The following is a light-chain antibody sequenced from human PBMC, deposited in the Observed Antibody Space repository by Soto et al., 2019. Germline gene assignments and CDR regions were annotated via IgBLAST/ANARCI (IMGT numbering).Light chain of an antibody. CDR1: QSISSW. CDR2: KAS. J-gene: IGKJ1*01. Sequence: DIQMTQSPSTLSASVGDRVTITCRSSQSISSWLAWYQQKPGKAPTLLMYKASSLESGVTSRFSGSVSVTEYTLTISSLQADDFATYYCQQYNSYAWTFGQGTKVEIK. V-gene: IGKV1-5*03. CDR3: QQYNSYAWT.